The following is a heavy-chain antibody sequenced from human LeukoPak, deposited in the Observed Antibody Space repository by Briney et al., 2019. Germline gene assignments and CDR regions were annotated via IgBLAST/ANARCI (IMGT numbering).Heavy chain of an antibody. CDR2: IYYNGSA. CDR1: GGSISSGGYS. J-gene: IGHJ6*03. Sequence: SETLSLTCAVSGGSISSGGYSWSWIRQPPGKGLEWIGYIYYNGSAYYNPSLKSRISISVDTSKNQFSLKLSSVTAADTAVYYCAREGWSEDYYYYYMDVWGKGTTVTISS. V-gene: IGHV4-30-4*07. CDR3: AREGWSEDYYYYYMDV. D-gene: IGHD2-15*01.